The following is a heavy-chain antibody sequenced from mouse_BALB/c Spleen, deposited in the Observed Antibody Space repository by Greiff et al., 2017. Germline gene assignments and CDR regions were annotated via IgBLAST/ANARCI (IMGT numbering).Heavy chain of an antibody. CDR3: ARRTPMISFAY. V-gene: IGHV1S81*02. J-gene: IGHJ3*01. Sequence: VQLQQPGAELVKPGASVKLSCKASGYTFTSYWMHWVKQRPGQGLEWIGEINPSNGRTNYNEKFKSKATLTVDKSSSTAYLQLSSLTSEDSAVYYCARRTPMISFAYWGQGTLVTVSA. CDR2: INPSNGRT. D-gene: IGHD2-4*01. CDR1: GYTFTSYW.